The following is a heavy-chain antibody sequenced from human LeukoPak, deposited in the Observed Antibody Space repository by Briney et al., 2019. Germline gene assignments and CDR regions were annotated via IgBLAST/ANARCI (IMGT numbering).Heavy chain of an antibody. Sequence: ASVKVSCKASGYTFTSYGISWVRQAPGQGLEWMGWISAYNGDTNYAQKLQDRVTMSTDASTRAAYMELRSLRSDDTAVYYCASNTGSDSSGYAYWGQGTLVTVSS. CDR3: ASNTGSDSSGYAY. V-gene: IGHV1-18*01. J-gene: IGHJ4*02. D-gene: IGHD3-22*01. CDR1: GYTFTSYG. CDR2: ISAYNGDT.